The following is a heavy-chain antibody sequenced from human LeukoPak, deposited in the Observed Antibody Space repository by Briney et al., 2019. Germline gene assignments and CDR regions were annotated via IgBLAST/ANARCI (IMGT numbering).Heavy chain of an antibody. D-gene: IGHD6-13*01. CDR3: ARGYPLSTTAAGTYFQH. Sequence: ASVKVSCKASGYTFSGYYMHWVRQAPGQGLEWMGWINPNSGGTNYAQKFQGRVTMTRDTSISTAYMELSRLRSDDTVVYYCARGYPLSTTAAGTYFQHWGQGTLVTVSS. J-gene: IGHJ1*01. CDR1: GYTFSGYY. V-gene: IGHV1-2*02. CDR2: INPNSGGT.